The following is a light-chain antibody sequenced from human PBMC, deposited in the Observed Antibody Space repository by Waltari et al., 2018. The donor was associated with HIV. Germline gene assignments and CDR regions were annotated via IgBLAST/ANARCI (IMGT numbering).Light chain of an antibody. V-gene: IGKV4-1*01. CDR2: WAS. CDR3: QQYYSTPT. CDR1: QSVLYSSNNKNY. J-gene: IGKJ1*01. Sequence: DILMTQSPDSLVVSLGERATINCKSSQSVLYSSNNKNYLAWYQQKPGQPPKLLIYWASTRESGVPDRFSGSGSGTDFTLTISSLQAEDVAVYYCQQYYSTPTFGQGTKVEIK.